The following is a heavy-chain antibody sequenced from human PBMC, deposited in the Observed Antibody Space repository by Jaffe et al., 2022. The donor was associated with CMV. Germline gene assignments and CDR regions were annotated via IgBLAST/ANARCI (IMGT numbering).Heavy chain of an antibody. D-gene: IGHD3-16*01. Sequence: QVQLVESGGGLVKPGGSLRLSCAASGFTFDDYYMSWIRQAPGKGLEWVSYISASGRTIFYGSSVKGRFSISRDDAKNSLFLQMNNLRADDTAVYYCARNQDYYETPLGFLALDYWGQGILVTVSS. CDR2: ISASGRTI. V-gene: IGHV3-11*01. J-gene: IGHJ4*02. CDR1: GFTFDDYY. CDR3: ARNQDYYETPLGFLALDY.